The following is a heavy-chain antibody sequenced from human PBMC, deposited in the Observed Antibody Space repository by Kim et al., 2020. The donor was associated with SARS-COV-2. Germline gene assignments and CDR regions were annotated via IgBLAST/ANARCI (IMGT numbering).Heavy chain of an antibody. D-gene: IGHD6-13*01. V-gene: IGHV1-18*01. J-gene: IGHJ4*02. Sequence: NYAQKLQGRVTMTTDTSTSTAYMELRSLRSDDTALYYCARDGHSSSWLDYWGQGTLVTVSS. CDR3: ARDGHSSSWLDY.